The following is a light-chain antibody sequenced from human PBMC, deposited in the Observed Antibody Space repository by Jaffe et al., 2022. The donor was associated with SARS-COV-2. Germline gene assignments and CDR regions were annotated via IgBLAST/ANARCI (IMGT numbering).Light chain of an antibody. J-gene: IGKJ4*01. CDR2: WAS. CDR1: QSVLYSSNNKNY. Sequence: DIVMTQSPDSLAVSLGETATINCKSSQSVLYSSNNKNYLAWYQQKPGQPPKLLIYWASTRESGVPDRFSGSGSGTDFTLTISSLQAEDVAVYYCHQYYTTLLTFGGGTRVEIK. V-gene: IGKV4-1*01. CDR3: HQYYTTLLT.